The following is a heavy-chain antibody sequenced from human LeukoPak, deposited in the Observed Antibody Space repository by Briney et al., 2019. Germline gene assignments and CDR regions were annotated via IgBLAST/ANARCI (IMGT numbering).Heavy chain of an antibody. Sequence: PGGSLRLSCAASGFTFSTYAMSWVRQAPGKGLEWVSIISGSGVSTYYADSVKGRFTISRDNSKNTLYLQLKSLRAEDTAIYYCAKQFNDYGDYVIQHWGQGTLVIVSS. J-gene: IGHJ1*01. D-gene: IGHD4-17*01. V-gene: IGHV3-23*01. CDR3: AKQFNDYGDYVIQH. CDR1: GFTFSTYA. CDR2: ISGSGVST.